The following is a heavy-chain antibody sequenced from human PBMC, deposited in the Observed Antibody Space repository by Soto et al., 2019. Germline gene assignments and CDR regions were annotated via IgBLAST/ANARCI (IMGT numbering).Heavy chain of an antibody. CDR1: GYTFSDYY. CDR3: ASHYDMWSGYLSPVDY. Sequence: VQLVESGGDLVKPGGSLRLSCAASGYTFSDYYMSWIRQAPGKGLEWISYIDTSGTKIYYADSVKGRFTITRDNANTSLYLEMNSLRDEDTAVYYCASHYDMWSGYLSPVDYWGQGTLVTVSS. CDR2: IDTSGTKI. D-gene: IGHD3-3*01. V-gene: IGHV3-11*01. J-gene: IGHJ4*02.